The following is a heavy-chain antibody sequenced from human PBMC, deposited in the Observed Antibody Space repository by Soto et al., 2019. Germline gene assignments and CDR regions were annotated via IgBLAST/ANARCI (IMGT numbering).Heavy chain of an antibody. CDR1: GFTFSSYS. Sequence: EVQLVESGGGLVQPGGSLRLSCAASGFTFSSYSMNWVRQAPGKGLEWVSYISSSSSTIYYADSVKGRFTISRDNAKNSMYLQMNSLRAEDTAVYCGARVLMRPLMVYAIANLDVWGKGTTVTVSS. J-gene: IGHJ6*04. CDR3: ARVLMRPLMVYAIANLDV. CDR2: ISSSSSTI. D-gene: IGHD2-8*01. V-gene: IGHV3-48*01.